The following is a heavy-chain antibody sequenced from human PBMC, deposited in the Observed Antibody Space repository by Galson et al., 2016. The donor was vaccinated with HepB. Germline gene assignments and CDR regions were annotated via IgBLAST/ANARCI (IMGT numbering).Heavy chain of an antibody. J-gene: IGHJ4*02. D-gene: IGHD5-24*01. V-gene: IGHV3-74*01. CDR1: GFTFSNHW. CDR3: ARGLLEISTTTAGY. Sequence: SLRLSCAASGFTFSNHWMHWVRQAPGKGLVWVSRINSDGTNTRHADSVTGRFTISRDNAKNTLYLQMNSLRAEDTATYYCARGLLEISTTTAGYWGQGTLVTVSS. CDR2: INSDGTNT.